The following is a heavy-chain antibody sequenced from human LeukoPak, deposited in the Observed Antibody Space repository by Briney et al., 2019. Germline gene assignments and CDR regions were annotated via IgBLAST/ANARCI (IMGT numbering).Heavy chain of an antibody. J-gene: IGHJ4*02. D-gene: IGHD1-26*01. CDR2: IFYSGST. Sequence: PSETLYLTCAVSGGSINSYYWSWIRQPPGKGLEWIGYIFYSGSTNYNPSPKSRVTISVDPSKTQFSLKLSSVTAADTAVYYCARSAGSYYYFIDYWGQGTLVTVSS. CDR3: ARSAGSYYYFIDY. V-gene: IGHV4-59*01. CDR1: GGSINSYY.